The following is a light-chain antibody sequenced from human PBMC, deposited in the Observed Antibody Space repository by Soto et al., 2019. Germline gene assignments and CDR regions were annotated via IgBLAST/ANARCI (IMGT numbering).Light chain of an antibody. CDR3: QQYYSPPRYT. V-gene: IGKV4-1*01. CDR2: WAS. CDR1: QNVLYSSNNKHL. Sequence: DIVMTQSPEYLAVSLGERATINCKSSQNVLYSSNNKHLIAWYQQKPGQPPKLLIYWASTRESRVPDRFSGSGSGRDFTLTISTLQAEDVAVYYYQQYYSPPRYTFGQGTRLEIK. J-gene: IGKJ2*01.